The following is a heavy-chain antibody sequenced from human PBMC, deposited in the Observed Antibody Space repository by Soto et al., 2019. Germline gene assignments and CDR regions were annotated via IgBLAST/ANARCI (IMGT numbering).Heavy chain of an antibody. CDR1: GYTFTSYG. CDR3: AREGYDCGVGSCYGSLETHFVY. V-gene: IGHV1-18*01. CDR2: ISAYNGNT. Sequence: ASVKVSCKASGYTFTSYGISWVRQAPGQGLEWMGWISAYNGNTNYAQKLQGRVTMTTDTSTSTAYMELRSLRSDDTAVYYCAREGYDCGVGSCYGSLETHFVYGGKGTLVTVSS. D-gene: IGHD2-15*01. J-gene: IGHJ4*02.